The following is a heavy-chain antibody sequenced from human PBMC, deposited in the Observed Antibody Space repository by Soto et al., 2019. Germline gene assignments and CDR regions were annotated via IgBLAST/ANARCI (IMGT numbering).Heavy chain of an antibody. D-gene: IGHD2-8*01. CDR2: IYPGDSDT. Sequence: GESLKISCKGSGYSFTSYWIGWVRQMPGKGLEWMGIIYPGDSDTRYSPSFQGQVTISADKSISTAYLQWSSLKASDTAMYYCATSRDCTNGVCYPGYFQHWGQGTLVTVSS. V-gene: IGHV5-51*01. CDR1: GYSFTSYW. CDR3: ATSRDCTNGVCYPGYFQH. J-gene: IGHJ1*01.